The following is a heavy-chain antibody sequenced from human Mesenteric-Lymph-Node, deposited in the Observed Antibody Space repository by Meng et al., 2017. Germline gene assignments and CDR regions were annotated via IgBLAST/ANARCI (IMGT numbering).Heavy chain of an antibody. J-gene: IGHJ3*02. CDR3: ARVKGSSSSDAFDI. V-gene: IGHV1-2*06. Sequence: VEWVQSAAQVPKPGSSVKVPCQASAYAFTAYYMPWVRQAPGQGLEWMGRINPNSGGTNYAQKFQGRVTMTRDTSTSTAYMELSRLRSDDTAVYYCARVKGSSSSDAFDIWGQGTMVTVSS. CDR2: INPNSGGT. CDR1: AYAFTAYY. D-gene: IGHD6-6*01.